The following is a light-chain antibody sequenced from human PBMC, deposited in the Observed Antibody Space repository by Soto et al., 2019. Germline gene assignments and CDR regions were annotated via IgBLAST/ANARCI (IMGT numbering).Light chain of an antibody. CDR3: SSYTSSITVV. CDR1: SGDVGGYNF. Sequence: QSALTQPASVSGSPGQSITISCTGTSGDVGGYNFVAWYQQHPGKAPKLMIYEVSNRPSGVSDRFSGSKSGNTASLTISGLQAEDEADYYCSSYTSSITVVFGGGTQLTVL. V-gene: IGLV2-14*01. CDR2: EVS. J-gene: IGLJ2*01.